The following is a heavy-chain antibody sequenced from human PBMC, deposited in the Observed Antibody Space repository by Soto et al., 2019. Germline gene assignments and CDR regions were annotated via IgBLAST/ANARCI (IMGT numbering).Heavy chain of an antibody. CDR3: ARDLGTALVGFDYGMDV. CDR2: IKKDGSDK. Sequence: EVQVVESGGGLVQPGGSLKLSCVASGFTFSNYWMSWVRQAPGKGLEWVANIKKDGSDKNYVDSVEGRFSIFRDNAKNSLHLQMYGLRAEDTAGYYCARDLGTALVGFDYGMDVWGQGTTVTVSS. D-gene: IGHD5-18*01. J-gene: IGHJ6*02. CDR1: GFTFSNYW. V-gene: IGHV3-7*01.